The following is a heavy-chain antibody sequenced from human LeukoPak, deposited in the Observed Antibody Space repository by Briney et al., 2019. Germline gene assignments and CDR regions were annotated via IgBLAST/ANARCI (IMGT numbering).Heavy chain of an antibody. CDR1: GFTFDDYA. D-gene: IGHD3-22*01. V-gene: IGHV3-43D*03. CDR3: AKDTAFYYDSSVYIDY. Sequence: GGSLRLSCAASGFTFDDYAMHWVRQAPGKGLEWVSLTSWDGGSTYYADSVKGRFTISRDNSKNSLYLQMNSLRAEDTALYYCAKDTAFYYDSSVYIDYWGQGTLVTVSS. J-gene: IGHJ4*02. CDR2: TSWDGGST.